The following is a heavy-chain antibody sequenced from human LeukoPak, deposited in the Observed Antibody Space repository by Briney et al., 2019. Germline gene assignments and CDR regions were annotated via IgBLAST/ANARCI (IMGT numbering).Heavy chain of an antibody. J-gene: IGHJ4*02. V-gene: IGHV3-21*01. CDR1: GFTFSSYS. Sequence: GGSLRLSCAASGFTFSSYSMNWVRQAPGKGLEWVSSISSSSGYIYYADSVKGRFTISRDNAKNSLYLQMNSLRAEDTAVYYCARDRSGWYVHAHYFDYWGQGTLVTVSS. D-gene: IGHD6-19*01. CDR2: ISSSSGYI. CDR3: ARDRSGWYVHAHYFDY.